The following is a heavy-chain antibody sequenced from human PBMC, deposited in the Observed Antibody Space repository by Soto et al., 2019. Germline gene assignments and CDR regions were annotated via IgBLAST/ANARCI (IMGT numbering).Heavy chain of an antibody. CDR2: ISGSGGST. Sequence: EVQLLESGGGLVQPGGSLRLSCAASGFTFSSYAMSWVRQAPGKGLEWVSAISGSGGSTYYADSVKGLFTISRDNSNNSLYLQMNCRISEDTAVYYCAKGGHYDFWRGYYAYYYYYYMDVWGKGTTVTVSS. J-gene: IGHJ6*03. V-gene: IGHV3-23*01. CDR1: GFTFSSYA. CDR3: AKGGHYDFWRGYYAYYYYYYMDV. D-gene: IGHD3-3*01.